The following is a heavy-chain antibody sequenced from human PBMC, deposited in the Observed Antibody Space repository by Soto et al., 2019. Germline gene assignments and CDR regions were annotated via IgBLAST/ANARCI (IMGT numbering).Heavy chain of an antibody. CDR1: GGSISTYH. Sequence: SETLSLTCTVSGGSISTYHWAWIRQPPGKGPEWIGYVHYSGTTNYNPSLKSRVTMSVDTSKNQFSLKLRSVTAADTAVYYCARDLWGYCGADCYPLDVWGQGTTVTVSS. J-gene: IGHJ6*02. CDR2: VHYSGTT. CDR3: ARDLWGYCGADCYPLDV. V-gene: IGHV4-59*01. D-gene: IGHD2-21*02.